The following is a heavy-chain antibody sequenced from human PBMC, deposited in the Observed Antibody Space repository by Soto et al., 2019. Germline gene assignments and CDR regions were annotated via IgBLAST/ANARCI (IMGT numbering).Heavy chain of an antibody. CDR1: GYTFTGYY. V-gene: IGHV1-2*02. Sequence: ASVEVSCKASGYTFTGYYIHWVRQAPGQGLEWMGWTSPSSLATNYAQRFQGRVTMSRDRATSTVYMELSRLRSEATAVHYCAREDAERATRFLDYWGQGTVVTVSS. D-gene: IGHD2-21*01. CDR2: TSPSSLAT. J-gene: IGHJ4*02. CDR3: AREDAERATRFLDY.